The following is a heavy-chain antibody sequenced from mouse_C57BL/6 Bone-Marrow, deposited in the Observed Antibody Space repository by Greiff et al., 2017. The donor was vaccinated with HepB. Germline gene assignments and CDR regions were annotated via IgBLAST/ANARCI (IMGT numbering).Heavy chain of an antibody. Sequence: QVQLQQPGAELVKPGASVKLSCKASGYTFTSYWMHWVKQRPGQGLEWIGMIHPNSGSTNYNEKFKSKATLTVDKSSSTAYMQLSSLTSEDSAVYYGARSEAYYYCSNYFDYWGQGTTLTVSS. D-gene: IGHD1-1*01. CDR1: GYTFTSYW. CDR3: ARSEAYYYCSNYFDY. CDR2: IHPNSGST. V-gene: IGHV1-64*01. J-gene: IGHJ2*01.